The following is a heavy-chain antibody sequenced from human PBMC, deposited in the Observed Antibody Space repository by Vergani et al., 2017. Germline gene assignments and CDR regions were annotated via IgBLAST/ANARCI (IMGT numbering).Heavy chain of an antibody. Sequence: QVKLQESGPGLLKPSQTLSLTCTVSGESIRSGSHYWIWIRQPAGKGPEWIGHIHTGGSTDLNPSFKSRVSISVDTSKSQFSLKLNSVTVADTAVYYCARSRPYCTSGSCPAIWGQGTLVTVSS. V-gene: IGHV4-61*02. D-gene: IGHD2-15*01. J-gene: IGHJ4*02. CDR2: IHTGGST. CDR3: ARSRPYCTSGSCPAI. CDR1: GESIRSGSHY.